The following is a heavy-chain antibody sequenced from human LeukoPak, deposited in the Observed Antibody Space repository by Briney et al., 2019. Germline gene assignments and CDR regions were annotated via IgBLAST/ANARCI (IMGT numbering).Heavy chain of an antibody. J-gene: IGHJ5*02. D-gene: IGHD6-19*01. CDR3: ARVGIAVAGPSNWFDP. CDR2: INAGNGNT. Sequence: ASVKVSCKASGYTFTSYAMHWVRQALGQRLEWMGWINAGNGNTKYSQKFQGRVTITRDTSASTAYMELSSLRSEDTAVYYCARVGIAVAGPSNWFDPWGQGTLVTVSS. CDR1: GYTFTSYA. V-gene: IGHV1-3*01.